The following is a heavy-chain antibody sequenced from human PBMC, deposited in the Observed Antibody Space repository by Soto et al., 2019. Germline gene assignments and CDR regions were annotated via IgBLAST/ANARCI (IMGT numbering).Heavy chain of an antibody. V-gene: IGHV4-34*01. CDR1: GGSFSGYY. D-gene: IGHD3-16*02. CDR2: INHSGST. CDR3: ARCKPPYVWGSYRHNWFDP. J-gene: IGHJ5*02. Sequence: SETLSLTCAVYGGSFSGYYWSWIRQPPGKGLEWIGEINHSGSTNYNPSLKSRVTISVDTSKNQFSLKLSSVTAADTAVYYCARCKPPYVWGSYRHNWFDPWGQGTLVTVSS.